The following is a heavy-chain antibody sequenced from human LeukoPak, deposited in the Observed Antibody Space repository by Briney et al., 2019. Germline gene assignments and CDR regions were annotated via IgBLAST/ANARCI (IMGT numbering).Heavy chain of an antibody. D-gene: IGHD3/OR15-3a*01. V-gene: IGHV7-4-1*02. CDR1: GYTFTSYA. CDR2: INTNTGNP. CDR3: ARVNDFWTGSPFDY. Sequence: GASVKVSCKASGYTFTSYAMNWVRQAPGQGLEWMGWINTNTGNPTYAQGFTGRFVFSLDTSVSTAYLQISSLKAGDTAVYYCARVNDFWTGSPFDYWGQGTLVTVSS. J-gene: IGHJ4*02.